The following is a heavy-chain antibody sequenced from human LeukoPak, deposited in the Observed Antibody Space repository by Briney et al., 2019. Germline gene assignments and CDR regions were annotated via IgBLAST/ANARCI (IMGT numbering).Heavy chain of an antibody. J-gene: IGHJ6*04. CDR3: AELGITMIGGV. D-gene: IGHD3-10*02. CDR2: IKQDGSEK. Sequence: GGSLRLSCGASGFTSSHFWMSWVRQAPGKGLEWVANIKQDGSEKYYVDSVKGRFIISRDNAKNSLYLQMNSLRAEDTAVYYCAELGITMIGGVWGKGTTVTISS. CDR1: GFTSSHFW. V-gene: IGHV3-7*01.